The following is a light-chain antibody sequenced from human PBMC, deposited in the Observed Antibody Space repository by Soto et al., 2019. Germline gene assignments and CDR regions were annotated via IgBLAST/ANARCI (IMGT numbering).Light chain of an antibody. Sequence: QSALTQPASVSGSPGQPITISCTGTSSDVGAYDYVSWYQQHPGEVPKLMIFDVSDRPSGVSNRFSGSKSGNTASLTISGLQAEDEADYYCSSFTTSTSDAFGTGTKVTVL. CDR3: SSFTTSTSDA. J-gene: IGLJ1*01. CDR1: SSDVGAYDY. CDR2: DVS. V-gene: IGLV2-14*03.